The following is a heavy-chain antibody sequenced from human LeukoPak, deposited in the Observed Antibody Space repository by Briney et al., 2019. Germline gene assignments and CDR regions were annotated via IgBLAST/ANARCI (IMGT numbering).Heavy chain of an antibody. D-gene: IGHD2-2*01. CDR2: IIPIFGTA. J-gene: IGHJ3*02. CDR1: GGTFSSYA. V-gene: IGHV1-69*05. Sequence: SVKVSCKASGGTFSSYAISWVRQAPGQGLEWMGGIIPIFGTANYAQKFQGRVTITTDESTSTAYMELSSLRSEDTAVYYCARSNRNQDIVVVPAADSDAFDIWGQGTMVTVSS. CDR3: ARSNRNQDIVVVPAADSDAFDI.